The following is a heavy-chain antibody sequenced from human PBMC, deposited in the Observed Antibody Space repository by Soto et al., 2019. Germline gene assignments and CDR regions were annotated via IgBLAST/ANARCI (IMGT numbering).Heavy chain of an antibody. CDR3: AHRRNTYYDILTGYSKNWFDP. CDR2: IYWDDEK. Sequence: GLDLEWLALIYWDDEKRYSPSLKNRLAIMKDTSKNQVVLIMTNMDAVDTATYYCAHRRNTYYDILTGYSKNWFDPWGQGTLVTVSS. V-gene: IGHV2-5*02. J-gene: IGHJ5*02. D-gene: IGHD3-9*01.